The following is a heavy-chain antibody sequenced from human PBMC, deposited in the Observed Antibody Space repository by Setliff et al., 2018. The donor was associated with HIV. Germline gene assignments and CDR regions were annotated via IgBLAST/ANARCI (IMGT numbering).Heavy chain of an antibody. CDR2: STGSGRTT. CDR3: AKDYVENDY. Sequence: GGSLRLACAASGFTFSNYAMSWVRQAPGKGLEWVSASTGSGRTTYYADSVKGRFTISRDNSKNTLSLQMNSLRAEDTAVYYCAKDYVENDYWGQGTLVTVSS. J-gene: IGHJ4*02. V-gene: IGHV3-23*01. CDR1: GFTFSNYA. D-gene: IGHD3-16*01.